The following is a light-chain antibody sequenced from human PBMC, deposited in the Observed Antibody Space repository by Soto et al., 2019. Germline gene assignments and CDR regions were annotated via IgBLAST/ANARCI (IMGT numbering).Light chain of an antibody. J-gene: IGLJ1*01. CDR3: QSYDSSLSGYV. V-gene: IGLV1-40*01. CDR2: GNS. Sequence: QSVLTQPPSVSGAPGQRVTISCTGSSPNIGANYDVHWYQHLPGTAPKLLIYGNSNRPSGVPDRFSGSKSGTSASLAITGLQAEDEADYYCQSYDSSLSGYVVGTGTKVTVL. CDR1: SPNIGANYD.